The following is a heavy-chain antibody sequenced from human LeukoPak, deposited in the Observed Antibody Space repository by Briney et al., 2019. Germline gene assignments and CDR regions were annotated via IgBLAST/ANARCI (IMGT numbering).Heavy chain of an antibody. Sequence: GGSLRLSCAASGFTFSSYRMSWVRQAPGKGLEWVANIKQDGSEKYYVDSVKGRFTISRDNAKNSLYLQMNSLRAEDTAVYYCARDSPPDYYDSSGYYYGVLASDYWGQGTLVTVSS. CDR1: GFTFSSYR. V-gene: IGHV3-7*01. J-gene: IGHJ4*02. D-gene: IGHD3-22*01. CDR2: IKQDGSEK. CDR3: ARDSPPDYYDSSGYYYGVLASDY.